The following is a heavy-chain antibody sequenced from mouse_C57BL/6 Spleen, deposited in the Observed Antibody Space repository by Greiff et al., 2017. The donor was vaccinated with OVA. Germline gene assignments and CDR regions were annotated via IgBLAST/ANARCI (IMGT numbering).Heavy chain of an antibody. CDR1: GYTFTRYW. J-gene: IGHJ1*03. CDR2: IDPSDSYT. Sequence: QVQLQQPGAELVMPGASVKLSCKASGYTFTRYWMHWVKQRPGHGLEWIGEIDPSDSYTNYNQKFKGKSPLTVDKSSSTAYLQLSSLTSEDSAVYYGARSGYYYGSSYRWYFDVWGTGTTVTVSS. D-gene: IGHD1-1*01. V-gene: IGHV1-69*01. CDR3: ARSGYYYGSSYRWYFDV.